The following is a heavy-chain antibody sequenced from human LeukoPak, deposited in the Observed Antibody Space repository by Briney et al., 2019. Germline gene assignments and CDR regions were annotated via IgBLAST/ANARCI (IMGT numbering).Heavy chain of an antibody. J-gene: IGHJ5*02. D-gene: IGHD6-13*01. CDR3: ARGRRPIAAAGTGNWFDP. CDR1: GYTFTGYY. CDR2: INPNSGGT. Sequence: ASVKVSGKASGYTFTGYYMHWVRQAPGQGLEWMGWINPNSGGTNYAQKFQGRVTMTRDTSISTAYMELSRLRSDDTAVYYCARGRRPIAAAGTGNWFDPWGQGTLVTVSS. V-gene: IGHV1-2*02.